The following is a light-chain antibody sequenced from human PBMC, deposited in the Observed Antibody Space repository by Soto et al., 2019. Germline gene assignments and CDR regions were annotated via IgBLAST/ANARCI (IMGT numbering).Light chain of an antibody. CDR2: GAS. V-gene: IGKV1-39*01. J-gene: IGKJ5*01. Sequence: DIQMTQSPSSLSASVGDRVTITCRASQSISSYLNWYQQKPGKAPELLIYGASNLQGGVPSRFSGSGSGTDFILTISSLQPEDFATYYCQQSYSTPITFGPGTRLEIK. CDR3: QQSYSTPIT. CDR1: QSISSY.